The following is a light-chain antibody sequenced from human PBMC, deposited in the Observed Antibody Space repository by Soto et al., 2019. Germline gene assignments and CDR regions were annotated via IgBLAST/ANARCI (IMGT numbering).Light chain of an antibody. CDR2: EVN. J-gene: IGLJ2*01. V-gene: IGLV2-8*01. CDR1: SSDVGGYNY. Sequence: QSALTQPPSASGSPGQSVTISCTGTSSDVGGYNYVSWYQQHPGKAPKLMIYEVNKRPSGVPDRFSGSKSGNTASLTGSGLQADDEADYYCSSYGGSNNLVFGGGTKLTVL. CDR3: SSYGGSNNLV.